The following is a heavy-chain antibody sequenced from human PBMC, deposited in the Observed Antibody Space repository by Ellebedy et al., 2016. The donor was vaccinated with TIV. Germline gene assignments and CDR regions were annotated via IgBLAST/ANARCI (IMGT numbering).Heavy chain of an antibody. D-gene: IGHD2-2*02. CDR1: GFTFSSYG. CDR2: ISYDGSNK. CDR3: ARDPITRGYYTFDY. J-gene: IGHJ4*02. Sequence: GGSLRLSCAASGFTFSSYGMHWVRQAPGKGLEWVAVISYDGSNKYYADSVKGRFTISRDNSKNTLYLQMNSLRAEDTAVYYCARDPITRGYYTFDYWGQGTLVTVSS. V-gene: IGHV3-30*03.